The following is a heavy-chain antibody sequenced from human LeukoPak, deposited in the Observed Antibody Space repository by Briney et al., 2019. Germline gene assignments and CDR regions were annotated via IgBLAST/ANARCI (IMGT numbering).Heavy chain of an antibody. V-gene: IGHV4-59*01. CDR2: IHNRGSI. CDR3: ARAYYYGSGRYSAFAY. CDR1: DGSISSYF. D-gene: IGHD3-10*01. J-gene: IGHJ4*02. Sequence: PSETLSLTCTVSDGSISSYFWSWIRQPPGKGLEWIGYIHNRGSINYNPSLKSRVTISVDPSKSQFSLKLNSVTAADTAVYYCARAYYYGSGRYSAFAYWGQGTLVTVSS.